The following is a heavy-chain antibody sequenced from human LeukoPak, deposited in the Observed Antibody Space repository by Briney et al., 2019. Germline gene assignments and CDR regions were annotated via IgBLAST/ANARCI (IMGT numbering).Heavy chain of an antibody. D-gene: IGHD3-10*01. CDR2: ISGSGGIT. CDR1: GFTFSTYA. Sequence: PGGSLRLSCAASGFTFSTYAMSWVRQAPGKGLEWVSGISGSGGITFYADSVKGRFTISRDNSKNTLFLQMNSLRAEDTAVYYCARSNYGSGSYSADYWGQGTLVTVSS. CDR3: ARSNYGSGSYSADY. J-gene: IGHJ4*02. V-gene: IGHV3-23*01.